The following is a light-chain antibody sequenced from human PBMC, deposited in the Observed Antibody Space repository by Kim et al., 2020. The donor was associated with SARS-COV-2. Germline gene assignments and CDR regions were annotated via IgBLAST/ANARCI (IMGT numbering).Light chain of an antibody. CDR3: QTWGTGAKGV. CDR2: LNSDGSH. V-gene: IGLV4-69*01. Sequence: VKLTCTLSSGSSSYAIAWHQQQPEKGPRYLMKLNSDGSHSKGDGIPDRFSGSSSGAERYLTISSLQSEDEADYYCQTWGTGAKGVFGVGTQLTVL. J-gene: IGLJ2*01. CDR1: SGSSSYA.